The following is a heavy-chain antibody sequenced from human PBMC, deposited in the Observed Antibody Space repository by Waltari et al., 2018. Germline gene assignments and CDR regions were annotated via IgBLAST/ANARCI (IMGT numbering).Heavy chain of an antibody. V-gene: IGHV4-34*01. J-gene: IGHJ1*01. CDR1: GGSFTGYY. Sequence: QVQLQQWGAGLLKPSETLSLTCAVYGGSFTGYYWSWIRQPPGQGLEWIGEINHSGSTNYTPSLKSRVAISVDTSKNQFSRKLSSVTAADTAVYYCARRYSSGWYGHYFQHWGQGTLVTVAS. CDR2: INHSGST. D-gene: IGHD6-19*01. CDR3: ARRYSSGWYGHYFQH.